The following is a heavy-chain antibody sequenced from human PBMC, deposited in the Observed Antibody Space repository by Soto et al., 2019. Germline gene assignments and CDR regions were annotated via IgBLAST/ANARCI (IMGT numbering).Heavy chain of an antibody. CDR3: EKDVSVEPVVIAGRRPPMDV. D-gene: IGHD2-2*02. V-gene: IGHV3-23*01. CDR1: GFTFSSHA. J-gene: IGHJ6*03. Sequence: EVQLLESGGGLVQPGGSLRLSCAASGFTFSSHAMNWVRQAPGKGLEWGSGISRSGRKTYYADSVKGRFTIFRDTSKKTVYLQMNSLRAEDTALYYCEKDVSVEPVVIAGRRPPMDVWGEGTKVIVSS. CDR2: ISRSGRKT.